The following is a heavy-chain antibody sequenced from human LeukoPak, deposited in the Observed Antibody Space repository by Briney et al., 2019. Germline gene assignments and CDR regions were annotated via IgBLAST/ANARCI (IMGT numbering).Heavy chain of an antibody. J-gene: IGHJ4*02. V-gene: IGHV4-59*01. D-gene: IGHD3-10*01. CDR3: ARGSVWFGSLSYFDY. CDR2: IYYSGST. CDR1: GGSISSYY. Sequence: PSETLSLTCTVSGGSISSYYWSWIRQPPGKGLEWIGYIYYSGSTNYNPFLKSRVTISVDTSKNQFSLKLSSVTAADTAVYYCARGSVWFGSLSYFDYWGQGTLVTVSS.